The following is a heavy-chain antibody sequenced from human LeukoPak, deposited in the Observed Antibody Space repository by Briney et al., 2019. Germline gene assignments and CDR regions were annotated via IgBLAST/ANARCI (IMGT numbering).Heavy chain of an antibody. CDR2: IYYSGST. Sequence: PSETLSLTCTVSGGSISSYYWSWIRQPPGKGLEWIGYIYYSGSTNYNPSLKSRVTISVDTSKNQFSLKLSSVTAADTAVYYCARVLAAKGYYYYYYMDVWGKGTTVTVS. V-gene: IGHV4-59*01. J-gene: IGHJ6*03. CDR1: GGSISSYY. D-gene: IGHD2-15*01. CDR3: ARVLAAKGYYYYYYMDV.